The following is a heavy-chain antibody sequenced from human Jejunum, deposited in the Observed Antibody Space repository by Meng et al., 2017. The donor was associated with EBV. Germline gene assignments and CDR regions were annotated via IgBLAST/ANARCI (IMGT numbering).Heavy chain of an antibody. CDR3: AKYYYDSSGPSRWFDP. V-gene: IGHV3-23*04. D-gene: IGHD3-22*01. J-gene: IGHJ5*02. Sequence: VQLVESGGGLVQPGGSLRLYCGASGFTYSSFPMSWVRQAPGKGLEWVSAISGSGGTYYADSVKGRFTVSRDNSKNTLYLQMNSLRADDTAVYYCAKYYYDSSGPSRWFDPWGQGTLVTVSS. CDR1: GFTYSSFP. CDR2: ISGSGGT.